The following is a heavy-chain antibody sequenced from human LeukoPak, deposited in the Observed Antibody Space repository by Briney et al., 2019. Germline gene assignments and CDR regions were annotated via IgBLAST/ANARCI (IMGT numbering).Heavy chain of an antibody. J-gene: IGHJ4*02. CDR2: ISSSSSYI. CDR3: ASRGILGRYNYGWDY. V-gene: IGHV3-21*01. CDR1: GFTFSSYS. Sequence: GGSLRLSCAASGFTFSSYSMNWVRQAPGKGLEWVSSISSSSSYIYYADSVKGRFTISRDNAKNLVYLQMNSLRAEDTAVYYCASRGILGRYNYGWDYWGQGTLVTVSS. D-gene: IGHD5-18*01.